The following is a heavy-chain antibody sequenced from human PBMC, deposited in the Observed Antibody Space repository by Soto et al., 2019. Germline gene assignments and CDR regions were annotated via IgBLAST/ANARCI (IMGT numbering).Heavy chain of an antibody. CDR1: GGSISSGGYY. CDR3: ARGSSLAGLYYGMDV. Sequence: QVQLQESGPGLVKPSQTLSLTCTVSGGSISSGGYYWTWIRQHPGKGLEWIGYNYYSGITYYNPSLKSRVTIALDTSKNQFSLKLSSVTAADTAVYYCARGSSLAGLYYGMDVWGQGTTVTVS. V-gene: IGHV4-31*03. CDR2: NYYSGIT. J-gene: IGHJ6*02. D-gene: IGHD6-6*01.